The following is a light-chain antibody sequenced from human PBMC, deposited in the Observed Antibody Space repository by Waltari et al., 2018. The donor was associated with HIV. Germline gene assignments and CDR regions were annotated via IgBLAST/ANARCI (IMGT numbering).Light chain of an antibody. CDR3: CSYAGSSTYV. J-gene: IGLJ1*01. Sequence: QSALTPPASVSGSPGQSITISCTGTSSDVGSYNLVSWYQQHPGKAPKLMLYEVSKRPSGVANRFSGSNSGNTASLRISGLQAEDEADYYCCSYAGSSTYVFGTGTKVTVL. V-gene: IGLV2-23*02. CDR2: EVS. CDR1: SSDVGSYNL.